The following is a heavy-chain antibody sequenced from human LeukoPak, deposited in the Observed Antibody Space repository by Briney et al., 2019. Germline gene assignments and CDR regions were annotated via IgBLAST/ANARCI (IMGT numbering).Heavy chain of an antibody. Sequence: PGGSLRLSCAASGFTFSSSAMSWVRQAPGKGLEGVAVISYDGSNKYYADSVKGRFTISRDNSKNTLYLQMNSLRAEDTAVYYCARAPIAARAYYYYYMDVWGKGTTVTVSS. CDR3: ARAPIAARAYYYYYMDV. CDR2: ISYDGSNK. J-gene: IGHJ6*03. D-gene: IGHD6-6*01. V-gene: IGHV3-30*04. CDR1: GFTFSSSA.